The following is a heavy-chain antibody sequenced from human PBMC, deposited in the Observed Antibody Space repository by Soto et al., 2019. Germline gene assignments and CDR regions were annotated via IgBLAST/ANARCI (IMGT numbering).Heavy chain of an antibody. D-gene: IGHD3-22*01. Sequence: PSETLSLTCTVSGGSTSTSYWSWIRQPPGKGLEWIGYISDSGTTNSNPSLKSRVTTSVDTSKTQFSLKLRSVTAADTPVYYCARLEVGSDYYTGMDVWGQGTTVTGSS. CDR3: ARLEVGSDYYTGMDV. CDR2: ISDSGTT. CDR1: GGSTSTSY. J-gene: IGHJ6*02. V-gene: IGHV4-59*01.